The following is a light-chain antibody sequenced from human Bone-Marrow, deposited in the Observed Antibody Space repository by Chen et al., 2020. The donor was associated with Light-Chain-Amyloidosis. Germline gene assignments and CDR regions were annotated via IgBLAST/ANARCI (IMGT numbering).Light chain of an antibody. Sequence: QSALTQPASVSGSPGQSITISCTGTSSDVGGYNYLSWYQQHPGKAPKVMIYEVTNRPSGVSNRFSGSKSGNTASLTISGLQAEDEADYYCSSYSVTSPLVVFGGGTKLTVL. CDR2: EVT. CDR1: SSDVGGYNY. J-gene: IGLJ2*01. CDR3: SSYSVTSPLVV. V-gene: IGLV2-14*01.